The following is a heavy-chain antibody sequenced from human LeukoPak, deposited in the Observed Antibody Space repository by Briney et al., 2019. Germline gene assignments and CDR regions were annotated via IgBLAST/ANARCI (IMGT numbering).Heavy chain of an antibody. CDR2: INPNSGGT. Sequence: GASVKVSCKASGYTFTSYDINWVRQATGQGLEWMGWINPNSGGTNYAQKFQGRVTMTRDTSISTAYMELSRLRSDDTAVEYCARDGIRYFDWLPTDYWGQGTLVTVSS. CDR1: GYTFTSYD. D-gene: IGHD3-9*01. V-gene: IGHV1-2*02. J-gene: IGHJ4*02. CDR3: ARDGIRYFDWLPTDY.